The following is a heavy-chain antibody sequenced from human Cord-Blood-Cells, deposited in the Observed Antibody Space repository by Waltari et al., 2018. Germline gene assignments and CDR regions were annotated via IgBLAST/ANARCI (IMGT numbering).Heavy chain of an antibody. J-gene: IGHJ3*02. CDR2: INTNPGNP. Sequence: QVQLVQSGSELKKPGASVKVSCKASGYTFTSYAMNWVRQAPGQGLEWMGWINTNPGNPTYAQGFTGRFVFSLDTSVSTAYLQISSLKAEDTAVYYCASSSRGIVVVPAASGDAFDIWGQGTMVTVSS. CDR1: GYTFTSYA. D-gene: IGHD2-2*01. CDR3: ASSSRGIVVVPAASGDAFDI. V-gene: IGHV7-4-1*02.